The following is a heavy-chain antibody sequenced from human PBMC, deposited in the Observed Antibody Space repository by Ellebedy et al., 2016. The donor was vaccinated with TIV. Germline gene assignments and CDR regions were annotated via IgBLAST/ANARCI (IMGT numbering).Heavy chain of an antibody. CDR1: GGSISGTSYY. D-gene: IGHD3/OR15-3a*01. CDR3: ARSLLIFSFDKCYFDF. CDR2: IFDTGST. Sequence: SETLSLTCTVSGGSISGTSYYWGWIRQSPGKGLEWIGNIFDTGSTYYNPSLKSRVTISVDKSRNQFSLKLKSVTAADTAVYYCARSLLIFSFDKCYFDFWGRGTLVTVSS. V-gene: IGHV4-39*01. J-gene: IGHJ2*01.